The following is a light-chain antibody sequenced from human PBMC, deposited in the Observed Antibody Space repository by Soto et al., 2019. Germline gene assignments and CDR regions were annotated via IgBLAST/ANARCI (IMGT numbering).Light chain of an antibody. CDR2: DAS. J-gene: IGKJ1*01. CDR3: KQRTNWPPWT. Sequence: IVLTQSPGTLSFSXGERATLSGSAGMSLTSQSLAWYQQKPXPGSRLRXYDASNRATGIQARLSGSGSGRDFTLTLSSLEPEEFAVYYCKQRTNWPPWTFGQGTKV. CDR1: MSLTSQS. V-gene: IGKV3-11*02.